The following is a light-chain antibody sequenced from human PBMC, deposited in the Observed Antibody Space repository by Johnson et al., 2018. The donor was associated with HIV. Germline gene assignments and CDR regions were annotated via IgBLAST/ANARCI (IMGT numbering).Light chain of an antibody. CDR3: ASWDRSLTVGTV. CDR1: SSNIGNNY. J-gene: IGLJ1*01. V-gene: IGLV1-51*02. CDR2: ENN. Sequence: QSVLTQPPSVSAAPGQKITVSCSGSSSNIGNNYVSWYQQIPGTAPKLLIYENNKRPSGIPDRFSASKSGTSATLGITGLQTGDAADYYCASWDRSLTVGTVFGPGTRVTVL.